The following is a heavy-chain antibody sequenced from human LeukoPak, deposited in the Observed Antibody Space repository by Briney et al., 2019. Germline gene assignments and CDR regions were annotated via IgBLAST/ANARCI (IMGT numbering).Heavy chain of an antibody. Sequence: PSETLSLTCSVSGGSIISSSFYWDWIRQPPGKGLEWIGSIYYDGSTYHNPSLKSRVNISVDTSKSQFFLNVYSLTAADTAIYYCARRRDGYNYLRYFDLWGRGTLVTVSS. D-gene: IGHD5-24*01. J-gene: IGHJ2*01. CDR2: IYYDGST. CDR1: GGSIISSSFY. CDR3: ARRRDGYNYLRYFDL. V-gene: IGHV4-39*01.